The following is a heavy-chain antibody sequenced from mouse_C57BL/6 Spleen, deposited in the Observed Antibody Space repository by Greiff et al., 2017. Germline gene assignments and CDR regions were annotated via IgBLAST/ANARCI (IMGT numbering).Heavy chain of an antibody. CDR3: ARSPYSNYSAWFAY. V-gene: IGHV1-85*01. CDR1: GYTFTSYD. Sequence: VQLVESGPELVKPGASVKLSCKASGYTFTSYDINWVKQRPGQGLEWIGWIYPRDGSTKYNEKFKGKATLTVDTSSSTAYMELHSLTSEDSAVYFCARSPYSNYSAWFAYWGQGTLVTVSA. J-gene: IGHJ3*01. D-gene: IGHD2-5*01. CDR2: IYPRDGST.